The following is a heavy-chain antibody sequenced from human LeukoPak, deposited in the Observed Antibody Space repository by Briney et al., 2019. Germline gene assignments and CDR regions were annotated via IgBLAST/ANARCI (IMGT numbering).Heavy chain of an antibody. CDR2: ISTSGSP. Sequence: SETLSLTCTVSSGSIIRYHWSWIRQSAEKGLEWIGRISTSGSPNYNPSLRSRVSMSADTSKNQVSLQVTSVTAADTAVYYCARGGPSSRYLDYWGQGTLVTVSS. J-gene: IGHJ4*02. D-gene: IGHD6-13*01. V-gene: IGHV4-4*07. CDR1: SGSIIRYH. CDR3: ARGGPSSRYLDY.